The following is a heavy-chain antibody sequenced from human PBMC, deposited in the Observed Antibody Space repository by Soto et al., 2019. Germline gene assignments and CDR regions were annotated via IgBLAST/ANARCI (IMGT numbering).Heavy chain of an antibody. CDR3: ARLTSVVVVAATPFLDY. J-gene: IGHJ4*02. Sequence: QLQLQESGPGLVKPSETLSLTCTVSGGSISSSSYYWGWIRQPPGKGLEWIGSIYYSGSTYYNPSLKSRVTISVDTSKNQVSLKLCSVTAADTAVYYCARLTSVVVVAATPFLDYWGQGTLVTVSS. V-gene: IGHV4-39*01. D-gene: IGHD2-15*01. CDR2: IYYSGST. CDR1: GGSISSSSYY.